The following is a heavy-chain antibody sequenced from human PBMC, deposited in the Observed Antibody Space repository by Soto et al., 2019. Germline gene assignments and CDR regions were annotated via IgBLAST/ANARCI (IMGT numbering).Heavy chain of an antibody. CDR3: ASTYSTSWYWFDP. D-gene: IGHD6-13*01. CDR2: IFSNDEK. V-gene: IGHV2-26*04. Sequence: QVTVKESGPVLVKPTETLTLTCTVSGFSLSNAGLGVSWIRQPPGKALEWLAHIFSNDEKSYSTSLKSSLTISKDTSKSQVVLTMTNMDTVDTATYYCASTYSTSWYWFDPWGQGTLVTVSS. CDR1: GFSLSNAGLG. J-gene: IGHJ5*02.